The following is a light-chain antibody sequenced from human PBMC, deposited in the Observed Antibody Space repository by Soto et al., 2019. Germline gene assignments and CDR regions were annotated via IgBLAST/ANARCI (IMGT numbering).Light chain of an antibody. Sequence: QPTHSPYSLSASVGDRGTITRRASQSIIRYLNWYQQEKGKAPKXLIYAASSLQSGVPSRFSVSLYGTDVTINIGSLKPEDCETDEGQQRYCTPITFGQGTLLEI. CDR2: AAS. CDR3: QQRYCTPIT. CDR1: QSIIRY. V-gene: IGKV1-39*01. J-gene: IGKJ5*01.